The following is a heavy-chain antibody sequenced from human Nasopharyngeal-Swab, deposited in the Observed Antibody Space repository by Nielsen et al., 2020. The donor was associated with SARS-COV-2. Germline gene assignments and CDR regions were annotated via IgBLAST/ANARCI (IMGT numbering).Heavy chain of an antibody. J-gene: IGHJ4*02. D-gene: IGHD2-15*01. CDR2: ISAYNGNT. Sequence: ASVQASCKASGYTFTSYGISCVRQAPGQGLEWMGWISAYNGNTNYAQKLQGRVTMTTDTSTSTAYMELRSLRSDDTAVYYCARVGPDIVVVVAAAPDYWGQGTLVTVSS. V-gene: IGHV1-18*01. CDR1: GYTFTSYG. CDR3: ARVGPDIVVVVAAAPDY.